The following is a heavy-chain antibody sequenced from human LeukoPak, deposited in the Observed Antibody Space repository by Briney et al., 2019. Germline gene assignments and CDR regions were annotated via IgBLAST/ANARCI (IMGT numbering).Heavy chain of an antibody. Sequence: SETLSLTCTVSGGSISSYYWSWIRQPAGKGLEWIGRIYTSGSTNYNPSLKSRVTMSVDTSKNQFSLKLSSVTAADTAVYYCARERSGSYSYYYYYMDVWGKGTTVTISS. CDR1: GGSISSYY. V-gene: IGHV4-4*07. D-gene: IGHD3-10*01. J-gene: IGHJ6*03. CDR3: ARERSGSYSYYYYYMDV. CDR2: IYTSGST.